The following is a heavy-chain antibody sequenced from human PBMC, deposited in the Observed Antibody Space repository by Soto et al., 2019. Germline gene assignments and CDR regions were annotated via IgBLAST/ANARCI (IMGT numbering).Heavy chain of an antibody. Sequence: ASETLSLTCTVPGGSISSYYWSWIRQPPGKGLEWIAYIYYTGSTNYNPSLNSRVTLSADTSKNQFSLKLSSVTAADTAMYYCARVDSSGSYFDSWGQGTLVTVSS. CDR1: GGSISSYY. V-gene: IGHV4-59*01. J-gene: IGHJ4*02. D-gene: IGHD3-22*01. CDR3: ARVDSSGSYFDS. CDR2: IYYTGST.